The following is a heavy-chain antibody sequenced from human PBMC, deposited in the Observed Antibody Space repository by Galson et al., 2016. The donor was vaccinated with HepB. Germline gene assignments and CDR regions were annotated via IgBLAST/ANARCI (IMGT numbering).Heavy chain of an antibody. J-gene: IGHJ6*02. V-gene: IGHV4-59*12. CDR3: ARGRRTICNGSICYKDSYYYAMDV. Sequence: ETLSLTCTVSGGSISSYYWSWIRQPPGKGLEWIGYIYYSGSTNYNPSLKSRVTISVDTSKNQFSLKLSSVTAADTAIYYCARGRRTICNGSICYKDSYYYAMDVWGQGTTVAVSS. CDR2: IYYSGST. CDR1: GGSISSYY. D-gene: IGHD2-15*01.